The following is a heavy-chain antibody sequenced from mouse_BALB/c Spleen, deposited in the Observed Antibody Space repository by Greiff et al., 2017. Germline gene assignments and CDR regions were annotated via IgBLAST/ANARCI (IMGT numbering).Heavy chain of an antibody. CDR2: IYPGGGYT. V-gene: IGHV1-63*02. CDR3: ARWEAPYYAMDY. D-gene: IGHD1-3*01. CDR1: GYTFTNYW. Sequence: VQLQESGAELVRPGTSVKISCKASGYTFTNYWLGWVKQRPGHGLEWIGDIYPGGGYTNYNEKFKGKATLTADTSSSTAYMQLSSLTSEDSAVYFCARWEAPYYAMDYWGQGTSVTVSS. J-gene: IGHJ4*01.